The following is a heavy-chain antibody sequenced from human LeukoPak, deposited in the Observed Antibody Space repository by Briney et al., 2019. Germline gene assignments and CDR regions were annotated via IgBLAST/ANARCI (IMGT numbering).Heavy chain of an antibody. CDR2: IQYDGNNK. CDR3: AKGLYYYDSSGYPG. Sequence: GGSLRLSCAASGFTFSDYGMHWVRQAPGKGLEGVAFIQYDGNNKYDADSVKGRFTISRDNSKNILFLQMNSLRAEDTAVYYCAKGLYYYDSSGYPGWGQGTLVSVSS. D-gene: IGHD3-22*01. CDR1: GFTFSDYG. V-gene: IGHV3-30*02. J-gene: IGHJ4*02.